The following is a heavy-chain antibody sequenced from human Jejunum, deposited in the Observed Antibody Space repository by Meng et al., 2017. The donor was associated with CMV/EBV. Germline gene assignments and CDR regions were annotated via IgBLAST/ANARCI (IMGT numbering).Heavy chain of an antibody. V-gene: IGHV3-74*01. CDR1: GFNFRNYW. CDR3: TGLDY. CDR2: ITDDGTT. J-gene: IGHJ4*02. Sequence: GHVVESGGGLVQPGGALRLSCAAFGFNFRNYWMHWVRQEPGKGPLWVSRITDDGTTNYADFVQGRFTISRDNAKNTVYLQMNSLRAEDTGIYYCTGLDYWGQGTLVTVSS.